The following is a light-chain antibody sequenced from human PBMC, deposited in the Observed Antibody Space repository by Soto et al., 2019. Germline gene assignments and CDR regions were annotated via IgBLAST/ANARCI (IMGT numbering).Light chain of an antibody. CDR3: QPYNNWPLT. V-gene: IGKV3-15*01. J-gene: IGKJ4*01. CDR2: GAS. CDR1: QSVSSN. Sequence: DIVMTQSPATLPVSPGERATLSWRASQSVSSNLAWYQQKPGQAPRFLIYGASTRATGIPARFSGSRSGAEFTLTINSLQSEDFAVYYCQPYNNWPLTFGGGTKVDIK.